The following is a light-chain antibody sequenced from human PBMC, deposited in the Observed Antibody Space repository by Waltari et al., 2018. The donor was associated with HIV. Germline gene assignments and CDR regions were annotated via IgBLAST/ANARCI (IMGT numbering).Light chain of an antibody. CDR1: SGHSSYA. CDR2: ANSDGSH. J-gene: IGLJ3*02. CDR3: QTWGTNIRV. Sequence: QVVLTQSPAASASLGPSAKRTCTLRSGHSSYAIARHQQQPEKGLRYLMKANSDGSHPTGDGIPVPFSGSGSGADRSLTISSLQSEDESDYYCQTWGTNIRVFGGGTKLTVL. V-gene: IGLV4-69*01.